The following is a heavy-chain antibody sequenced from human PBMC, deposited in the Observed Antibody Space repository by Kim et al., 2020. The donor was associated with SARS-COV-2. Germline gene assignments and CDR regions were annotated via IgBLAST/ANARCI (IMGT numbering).Heavy chain of an antibody. Sequence: SVKVSCKASGGTFSSYAISWVRQAPGQGLEWMGGIIPIFGTANYAQKFQGRVTITADESTSTAYMELSSLRSEDTAVYYCARRDSSGYYPSFDAFDIWGQGTMVTVSS. CDR1: GGTFSSYA. V-gene: IGHV1-69*13. CDR3: ARRDSSGYYPSFDAFDI. J-gene: IGHJ3*02. D-gene: IGHD3-22*01. CDR2: IIPIFGTA.